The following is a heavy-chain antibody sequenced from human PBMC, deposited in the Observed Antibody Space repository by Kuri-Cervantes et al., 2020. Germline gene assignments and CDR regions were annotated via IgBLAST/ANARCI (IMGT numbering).Heavy chain of an antibody. D-gene: IGHD3-3*01. CDR1: GGSISSSSYY. CDR2: IYYSGST. CDR3: ARGVLLEWLLSGYCYMDV. J-gene: IGHJ6*03. Sequence: SETLSLTCTVSGGSISSSSYYWGWIRQPPGKGLEWIGSIYYSGSTNYNPSLKSRVTISVDTSKNQFSLKLSSVTAADTAVYYCARGVLLEWLLSGYCYMDVWGKGTTVTVSS. V-gene: IGHV4-39*07.